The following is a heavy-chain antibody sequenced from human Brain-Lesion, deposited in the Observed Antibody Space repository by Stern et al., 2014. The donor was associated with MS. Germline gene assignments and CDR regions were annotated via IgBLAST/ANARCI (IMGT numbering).Heavy chain of an antibody. D-gene: IGHD1-1*01. Sequence: QLQLQESGPGLVKPSQTPSLACAVSGASVGGGDWYWSWIRQPPGKGLEWLGHIYYSGTTYYKPSLKSRLIISLDTSKNQFSLNLTSVTAADTAVYYCAGAFGKYELLESFHMWGQGTMVTVSS. CDR1: GASVGGGDWY. CDR2: IYYSGTT. CDR3: AGAFGKYELLESFHM. V-gene: IGHV4-30-4*01. J-gene: IGHJ3*02.